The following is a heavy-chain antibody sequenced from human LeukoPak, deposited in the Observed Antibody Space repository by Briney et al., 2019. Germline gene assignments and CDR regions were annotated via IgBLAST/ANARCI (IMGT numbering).Heavy chain of an antibody. CDR1: GHTFTSYG. Sequence: ASVKVSCKASGHTFTSYGISWVRQAPGQGLEWMGWISAYNGNTNYAQKLQGRVTMTTDTSTSTAYMELRSLRSDDTAVYYCARDHPRWYGSNDVDYWGQGTLVTVSS. D-gene: IGHD3-10*01. CDR3: ARDHPRWYGSNDVDY. J-gene: IGHJ4*02. V-gene: IGHV1-18*01. CDR2: ISAYNGNT.